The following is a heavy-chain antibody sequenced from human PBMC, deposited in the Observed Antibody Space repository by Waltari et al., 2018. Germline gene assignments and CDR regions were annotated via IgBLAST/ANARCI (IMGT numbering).Heavy chain of an antibody. V-gene: IGHV4-34*02. CDR2: INHGGNT. CDR3: VRLEDCTGPGGNCYSGDSFAMDV. D-gene: IGHD2-8*02. CDR1: GGSFNGYY. Sequence: QVQLQQWGAGLLQPSETLSLTCALYGGSFNGYYWGWIRHPPGKGLEWIGEINHGGNTNHNPSLRSRVTMLVDTSKSQFSLKLNSVTAADTAVYYCVRLEDCTGPGGNCYSGDSFAMDVWGQGTTVTV. J-gene: IGHJ6*02.